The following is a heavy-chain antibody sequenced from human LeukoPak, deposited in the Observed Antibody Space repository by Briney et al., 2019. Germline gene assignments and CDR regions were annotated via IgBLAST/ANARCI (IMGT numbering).Heavy chain of an antibody. CDR3: ARDTRAAAGTFDY. V-gene: IGHV3-23*01. Sequence: GGSLRLSCAASGFTFSSYAMSWVRQAPGKGLEWVSAISGSGGSTYYADSVKGRFTISRDNAKNSLYLQMNSLRAEDTAVYYCARDTRAAAGTFDYWGQGTLVTVSS. D-gene: IGHD6-13*01. J-gene: IGHJ4*02. CDR2: ISGSGGST. CDR1: GFTFSSYA.